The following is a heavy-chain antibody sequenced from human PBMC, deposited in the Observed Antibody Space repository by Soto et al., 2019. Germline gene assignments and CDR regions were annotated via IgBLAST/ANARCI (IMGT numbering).Heavy chain of an antibody. CDR1: GFTFSDYT. J-gene: IGHJ4*02. Sequence: QVQLVESGGGVVQPGRSLRLSCAASGFTFSDYTFHWVRQPPGKGLEWVALISYDGSDKYYADSVKGRFTISRDNSKDTLFLQLNSLSAEDTALYYCARDGTPMVTLYTFDHWGQGSLVTVSS. CDR3: ARDGTPMVTLYTFDH. CDR2: ISYDGSDK. V-gene: IGHV3-30-3*01. D-gene: IGHD1-26*01.